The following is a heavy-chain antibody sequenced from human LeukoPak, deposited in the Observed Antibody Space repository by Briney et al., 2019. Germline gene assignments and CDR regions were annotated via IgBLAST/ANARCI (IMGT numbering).Heavy chain of an antibody. CDR1: GGSFSGYY. J-gene: IGHJ3*02. Sequence: PSETLSLTCAVYGGSFSGYYWSWIRQPPGKGLEWIGEINPSGSTNYNPSLKSRVTISVDTSKNQFSLKLSSVTAADTAVYYCARGPSIVVVTASISCAFDIWGQGTMVTVSS. D-gene: IGHD2-21*02. V-gene: IGHV4-34*01. CDR3: ARGPSIVVVTASISCAFDI. CDR2: INPSGST.